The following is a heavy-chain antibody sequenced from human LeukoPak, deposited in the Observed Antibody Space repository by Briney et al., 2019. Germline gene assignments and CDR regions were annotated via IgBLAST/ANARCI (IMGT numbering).Heavy chain of an antibody. CDR2: IYTDGST. J-gene: IGHJ4*02. V-gene: IGHV3-66*01. CDR3: AGRPGSNRGPYDY. Sequence: GGSLRLYCAASGYSVSDKPMTWARQAAGKGLEWVSVIYTDGSTHYSESEGGRFYIYRDNHKHTLYLQMNSLGAEDTAVYYCAGRPGSNRGPYDYGGGGTVV. D-gene: IGHD1/OR15-1a*01. CDR1: GYSVSDKP.